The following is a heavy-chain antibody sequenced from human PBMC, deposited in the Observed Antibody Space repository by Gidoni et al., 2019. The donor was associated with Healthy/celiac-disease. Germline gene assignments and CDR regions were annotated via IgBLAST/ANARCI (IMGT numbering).Heavy chain of an antibody. CDR3: AKGVMGDYAFDY. Sequence: EVQLLESGGGLVQHGGYLRLSCAASGFSFSSHAMSWVRQAPGKGLEWSSAISGSGGSTYYEDSVKGRLTISRDNSKNTLYLRMDSVRAEDTAVYYCAKGVMGDYAFDYWGQGTLVTVSS. V-gene: IGHV3-23*01. J-gene: IGHJ4*02. D-gene: IGHD4-17*01. CDR1: GFSFSSHA. CDR2: ISGSGGST.